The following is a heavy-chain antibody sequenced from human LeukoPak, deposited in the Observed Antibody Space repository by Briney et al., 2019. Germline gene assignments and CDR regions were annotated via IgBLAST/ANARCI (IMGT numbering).Heavy chain of an antibody. J-gene: IGHJ4*02. Sequence: GGSLRLSCADSGFTFRSYWMHWVRQAPGKGLVWVSRITGDGSGANYADSVKGRFTISRDNAKNTLYLQMNSLRAEDTAVYYCARFAVTTAGDYWGQGTLVTVSS. CDR1: GFTFRSYW. V-gene: IGHV3-74*01. CDR2: ITGDGSGA. D-gene: IGHD1-1*01. CDR3: ARFAVTTAGDY.